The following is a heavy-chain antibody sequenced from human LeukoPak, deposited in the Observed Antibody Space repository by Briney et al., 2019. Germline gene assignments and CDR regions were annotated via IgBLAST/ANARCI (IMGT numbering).Heavy chain of an antibody. J-gene: IGHJ4*02. CDR3: ARDTAPHYYGSGSYRVGGYFDY. V-gene: IGHV4-39*07. Sequence: PSETLSLTRTVSGGSISSSSYYWGWIRQPPGKGLEWIGSIYYSGSTYYNPSLKSRVTISVDTSKNQFSLKLSSVTAADTAVYYCARDTAPHYYGSGSYRVGGYFDYWGQGTLVTVSS. CDR1: GGSISSSSYY. CDR2: IYYSGST. D-gene: IGHD3-10*01.